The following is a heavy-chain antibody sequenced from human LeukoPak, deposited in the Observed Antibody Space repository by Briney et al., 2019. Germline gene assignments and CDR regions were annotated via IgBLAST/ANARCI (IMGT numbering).Heavy chain of an antibody. J-gene: IGHJ5*02. V-gene: IGHV4-59*12. CDR1: GGSISSYY. CDR3: ARGQYYYGSGSHRPILNWFDP. D-gene: IGHD3-10*01. Sequence: SETLSLTCTVSGGSISSYYWSWIRQPPGKGLEWIGYIYYSGSTNYNPSLKSRVTISVDTSKNQFSLKLSSVTAADTAVYYCARGQYYYGSGSHRPILNWFDPWGQGTLVTVSS. CDR2: IYYSGST.